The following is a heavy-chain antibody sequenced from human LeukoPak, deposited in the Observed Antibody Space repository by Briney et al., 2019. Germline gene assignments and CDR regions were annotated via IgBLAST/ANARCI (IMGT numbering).Heavy chain of an antibody. D-gene: IGHD2-2*01. CDR3: AKGYCISTSCFFDY. CDR1: GFTFSNFW. V-gene: IGHV3-74*01. CDR2: INSAGSST. J-gene: IGHJ4*02. Sequence: GGSLRLSCATSGFTFSNFWMHWVRQAPGKGLVWVSRINSAGSSTTYADSVKGRYTISRDNAKNSLYLQMNSLRAEDMALYYCAKGYCISTSCFFDYWGQGTLVTVSS.